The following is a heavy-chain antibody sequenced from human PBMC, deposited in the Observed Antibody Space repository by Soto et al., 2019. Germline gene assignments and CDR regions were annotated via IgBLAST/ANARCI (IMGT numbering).Heavy chain of an antibody. Sequence: GSLTLSCASSGFTFSSYWMSWVRQAPGKGLEWVANIKQDGSEKYYVDSVKGRFNISRDNAKNSLYLQMNSLRAEDTAVYYCARRSVVVVAAQYNWFDRWGQGTL. CDR3: ARRSVVVVAAQYNWFDR. V-gene: IGHV3-7*03. CDR2: IKQDGSEK. D-gene: IGHD2-15*01. J-gene: IGHJ5*02. CDR1: GFTFSSYW.